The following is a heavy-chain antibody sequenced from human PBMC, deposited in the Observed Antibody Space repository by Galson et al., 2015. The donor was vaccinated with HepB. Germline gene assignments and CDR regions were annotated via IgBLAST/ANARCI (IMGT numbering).Heavy chain of an antibody. CDR1: GFTFSSYW. J-gene: IGHJ4*02. V-gene: IGHV3-7*03. D-gene: IGHD3-22*01. CDR2: IKQDGSEK. Sequence: SLRLSCAASGFTFSSYWMSWVPQDPGQGLEWVANIKQDGSEKYYVDSMKGRFTISRDNAKNSLYLQMNSLRAEDTAVYYCAREGGVVVYYFDYWVQGTLVTVSS. CDR3: AREGGVVVYYFDY.